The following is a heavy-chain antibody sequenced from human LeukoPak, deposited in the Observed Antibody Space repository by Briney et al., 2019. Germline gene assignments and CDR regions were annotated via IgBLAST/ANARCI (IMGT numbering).Heavy chain of an antibody. J-gene: IGHJ4*02. D-gene: IGHD1-14*01. V-gene: IGHV3-21*01. Sequence: GSLRLSCAASGFPFSDYSMNWVRPAPGKGLEWVSSIGPTGTDRYYSDSVRGRFTISRDNAKNSMYLQMDSLRDEDTAVYYCATETIGRHYDYWGQGTLLTVSS. CDR1: GFPFSDYS. CDR3: ATETIGRHYDY. CDR2: IGPTGTDR.